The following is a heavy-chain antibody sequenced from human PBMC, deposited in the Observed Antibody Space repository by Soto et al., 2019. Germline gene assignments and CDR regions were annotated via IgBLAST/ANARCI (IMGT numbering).Heavy chain of an antibody. CDR1: GFTFSSYG. D-gene: IGHD2-8*01. CDR2: ISYDGSNK. CDR3: AKGWYCTNGVCSVAYYYYGMDV. J-gene: IGHJ6*02. Sequence: GGSLRLSCAASGFTFSSYGMHWVRQAPGKGLEWVAVISYDGSNKYYADSVKGRFTISRDNSKNTLYLQMNSLRAEDTAVYYCAKGWYCTNGVCSVAYYYYGMDVWGQGTTVTVSS. V-gene: IGHV3-30*18.